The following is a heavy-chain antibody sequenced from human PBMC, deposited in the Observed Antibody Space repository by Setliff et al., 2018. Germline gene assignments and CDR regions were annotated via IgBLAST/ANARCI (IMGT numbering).Heavy chain of an antibody. D-gene: IGHD3-10*01. V-gene: IGHV4-34*01. Sequence: SETLSLTCAVYGGSFSGYYWTWIRQPPRKGLEWIGEINHSGSTNYNPSLKSRVTISVDTSKNQFSLKLSSVTAADTAVYYCARGKGSWVLLRWFDPWGQGTLVTVSS. CDR3: ARGKGSWVLLRWFDP. CDR2: INHSGST. J-gene: IGHJ5*02. CDR1: GGSFSGYY.